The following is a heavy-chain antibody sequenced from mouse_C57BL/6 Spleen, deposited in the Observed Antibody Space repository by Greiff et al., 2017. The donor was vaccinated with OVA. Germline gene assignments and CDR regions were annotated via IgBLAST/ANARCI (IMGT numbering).Heavy chain of an antibody. CDR3: ARHSEGGTTRADWYFDV. CDR1: GYTFTEYT. V-gene: IGHV1-62-2*01. CDR2: FYPGSGSI. J-gene: IGHJ1*03. Sequence: QVQLQQSGAELVKPGASVKLSCKASGYTFTEYTIHWVKQRSGQGLEWIGWFYPGSGSIKYNEKFKDKATLTADKSSSTVYMELSRLTSEDSAVYCCARHSEGGTTRADWYFDVWGTGTTVTVSS. D-gene: IGHD2-14*01.